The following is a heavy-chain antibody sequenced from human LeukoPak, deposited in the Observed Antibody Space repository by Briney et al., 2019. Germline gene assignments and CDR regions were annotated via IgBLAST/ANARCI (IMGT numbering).Heavy chain of an antibody. J-gene: IGHJ4*02. CDR1: GFTFSTYS. D-gene: IGHD1-26*01. Sequence: PGGSLRLSCAASGFTFSTYSMNWVRQAPGKGLEWVSSISSGSSYIYYADSVKGRFTISRDNAKNSLYLQMNSLRAEDTAVYYCARGGLYHYSGTSGDYWGQGTLVTVSS. CDR3: ARGGLYHYSGTSGDY. CDR2: ISSGSSYI. V-gene: IGHV3-21*06.